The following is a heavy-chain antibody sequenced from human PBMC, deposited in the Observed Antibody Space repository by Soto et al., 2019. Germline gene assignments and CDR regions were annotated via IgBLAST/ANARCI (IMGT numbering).Heavy chain of an antibody. CDR3: AKSPRGEMATD. V-gene: IGHV1-18*01. CDR2: INTYNGMT. J-gene: IGHJ4*02. D-gene: IGHD5-12*01. Sequence: QVQLVQSGGEVKKPGASVTVSCKASGYTFINYHITWVRQAPGQGREWMAWINTYNGMTDYAQRFKGRVTMTRDTSTSTAYMELRNLGSDDTAVYFCAKSPRGEMATDWGQGTLVTVSS. CDR1: GYTFINYH.